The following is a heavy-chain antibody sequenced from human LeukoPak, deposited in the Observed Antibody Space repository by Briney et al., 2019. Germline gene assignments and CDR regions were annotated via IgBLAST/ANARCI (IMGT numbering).Heavy chain of an antibody. Sequence: PGGSLRLSCAASGFTFSSYWMSWVRQAPGKGLEWVANIKQDGSEKYYVDSVKGRFTISRDNAKNSLYLQMNSLRAEDTAVYYCARDRDSLEYNWFDPWGQGTLVTVSS. CDR2: IKQDGSEK. V-gene: IGHV3-7*01. D-gene: IGHD3-3*01. CDR3: ARDRDSLEYNWFDP. J-gene: IGHJ5*02. CDR1: GFTFSSYW.